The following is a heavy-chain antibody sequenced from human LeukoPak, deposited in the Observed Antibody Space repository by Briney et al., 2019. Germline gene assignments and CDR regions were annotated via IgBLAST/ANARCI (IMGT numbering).Heavy chain of an antibody. CDR1: GFTFSSYA. Sequence: SGGSLRLSCAASGFTFSSYAMHWVRQAPGKGLEWVAVVSYDGSNKYYADSVKGRFTISRDNSKNTLYLQMNTLRAEDTAVYYCASHMVRGVLGDYWGQGTLVTVSS. CDR2: VSYDGSNK. CDR3: ASHMVRGVLGDY. V-gene: IGHV3-30*04. J-gene: IGHJ4*02. D-gene: IGHD3-10*01.